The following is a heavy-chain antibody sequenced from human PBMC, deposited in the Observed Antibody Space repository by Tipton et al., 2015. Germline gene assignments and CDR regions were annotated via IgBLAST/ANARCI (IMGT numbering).Heavy chain of an antibody. CDR3: ARGGNNWFDP. CDR1: GGSVSSGSYY. CDR2: ISYSGSI. D-gene: IGHD2-15*01. J-gene: IGHJ5*02. Sequence: TLSLTCTVSGGSVSSGSYYWSWIRQPPGKGLEWIGYISYSGSINYNPSLKSRVTISVDTSRNQFSLKLTSVNAADTAVYYCARGGNNWFDPWGQGTLVTVSS. V-gene: IGHV4-61*01.